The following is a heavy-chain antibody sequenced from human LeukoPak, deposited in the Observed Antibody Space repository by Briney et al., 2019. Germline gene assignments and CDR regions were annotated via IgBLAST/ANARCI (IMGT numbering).Heavy chain of an antibody. J-gene: IGHJ6*03. CDR1: GGSISNKY. D-gene: IGHD6-6*01. Sequence: PSDTLSLTCTVSGGSISNKYWSWIRQPPGKGLEWIGYIYYSGSTNYNPSLKSRVTILVDTSKNQFSLKLSSVTAADTAVYFCARDWGVGGRPGYMDVWGKGTTVTVSS. CDR3: ARDWGVGGRPGYMDV. CDR2: IYYSGST. V-gene: IGHV4-59*01.